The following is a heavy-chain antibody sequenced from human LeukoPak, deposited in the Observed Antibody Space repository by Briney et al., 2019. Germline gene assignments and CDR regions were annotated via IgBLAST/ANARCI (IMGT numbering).Heavy chain of an antibody. Sequence: SETLSLTCTVSVGSISSYYWSWIRQPAGKGLEWIGRIYTSGSTNYNPSPKSRVTMSVDTSKNQFSLKLSSVTAADTAVYYCAPERFGELSVFDYWGQGTLVTVSS. CDR2: IYTSGST. J-gene: IGHJ4*02. CDR3: APERFGELSVFDY. CDR1: VGSISSYY. D-gene: IGHD3-10*01. V-gene: IGHV4-4*07.